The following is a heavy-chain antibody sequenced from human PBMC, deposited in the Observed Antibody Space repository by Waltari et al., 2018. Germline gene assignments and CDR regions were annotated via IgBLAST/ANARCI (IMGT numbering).Heavy chain of an antibody. V-gene: IGHV1-69*13. D-gene: IGHD5-18*01. J-gene: IGHJ3*02. CDR2: IIPIFGTA. CDR3: ARRIQLWFHDAFDI. CDR1: GGTFSSYA. Sequence: QVQLVQSGAEVKKPGSSVQVSCKSSGGTFSSYAISCVRQAPGQGLEWMGRIIPIFGTANYAQKFQGRVTITADKSTSTAYMELSSLRSEDTAVYYCARRIQLWFHDAFDIWGQGTMVTVSS.